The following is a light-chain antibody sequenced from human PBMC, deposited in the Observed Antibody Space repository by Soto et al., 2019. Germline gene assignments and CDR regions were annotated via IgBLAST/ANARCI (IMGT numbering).Light chain of an antibody. CDR3: QQYNSYPVT. V-gene: IGKV1-5*01. CDR1: QSISSW. J-gene: IGKJ3*01. CDR2: DAS. Sequence: DIPMTQSPSTLSASVGDRVTITCRASQSISSWLAWYQQKPGKAPNLLIYDASSLESGVPSRFSGSGSGTEFTLTISSLQPDDFATYYCQQYNSYPVTFGPGTKVDIK.